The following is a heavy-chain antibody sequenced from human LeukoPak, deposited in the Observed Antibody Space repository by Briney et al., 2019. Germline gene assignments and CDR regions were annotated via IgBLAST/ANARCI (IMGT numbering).Heavy chain of an antibody. CDR2: IYYSGST. V-gene: IGHV4-59*04. CDR1: GGSISSYY. CDR3: ARQRLWADY. D-gene: IGHD1-26*01. J-gene: IGHJ4*02. Sequence: SETLSLTCTVSGGSISSYYWSWIRQPPGKGLEWIGTIYYSGSTYYTPSLKSRVTIFVDTSKKYFSLKLSSVTAADTAVYYCARQRLWADYWGQGTLVTVSS.